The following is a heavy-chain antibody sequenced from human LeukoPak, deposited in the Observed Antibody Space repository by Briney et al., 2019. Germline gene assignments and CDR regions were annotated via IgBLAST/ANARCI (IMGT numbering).Heavy chain of an antibody. J-gene: IGHJ4*02. CDR3: AKGVRYDILTGYYFVY. D-gene: IGHD3-9*01. V-gene: IGHV3-23*01. CDR1: GFTFSSYA. CDR2: ISGSGGST. Sequence: PGGSLRLSCAASGFTFSSYAMSWVRQAPGKGPEWVSAISGSGGSTYYADSVKGRFTISRDNSKSTLYLQMNSLRAEDTAVYYCAKGVRYDILTGYYFVYWGQGTLVTVSS.